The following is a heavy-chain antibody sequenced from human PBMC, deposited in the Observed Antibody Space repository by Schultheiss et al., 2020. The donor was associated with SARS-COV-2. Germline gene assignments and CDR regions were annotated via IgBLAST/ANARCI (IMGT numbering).Heavy chain of an antibody. CDR1: GGSISSYY. Sequence: SETLSLTCTVSGGSISSYYWSWIRQPPGKGLEWIGYIYYSGSTYYNPSLKSRVTISVDTSRNQFSLKLNSVTAADTAVYYCAREGNMYGPDFESWGQGFLVTVSS. D-gene: IGHD1/OR15-1a*01. J-gene: IGHJ4*02. CDR2: IYYSGST. V-gene: IGHV4-59*12. CDR3: AREGNMYGPDFES.